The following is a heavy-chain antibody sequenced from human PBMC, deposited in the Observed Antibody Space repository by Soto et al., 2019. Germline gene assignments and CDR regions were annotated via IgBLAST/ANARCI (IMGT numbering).Heavy chain of an antibody. J-gene: IGHJ3*02. CDR2: IYYSGST. V-gene: IGHV4-39*01. CDR3: ARLGVVLMVYANRVWAAEDI. D-gene: IGHD2-8*01. Sequence: SETLSLTCTVSGGSISSSSYYWGWIRQPPGKGLEWIGSIYYSGSTYYNPSLKSRVTISVDTSKNQFSLKLSSVTAADTAVYYCARLGVVLMVYANRVWAAEDIWGQGTMVTVSS. CDR1: GGSISSSSYY.